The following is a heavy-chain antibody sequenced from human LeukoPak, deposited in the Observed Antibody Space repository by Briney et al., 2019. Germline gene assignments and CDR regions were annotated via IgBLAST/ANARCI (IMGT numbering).Heavy chain of an antibody. CDR1: GGTFGSYA. J-gene: IGHJ6*03. CDR2: IIPILGIA. D-gene: IGHD2-8*01. Sequence: ASVKVSCKASGGTFGSYAISWVRQAPGQGLEWMGRIIPILGIANYAQKFQGRVTITADKSTSTAYMELSSLRSEDTAVYYCAREMEDMVYAISFYYHYYMDVWGRGTTVTVSS. V-gene: IGHV1-69*04. CDR3: AREMEDMVYAISFYYHYYMDV.